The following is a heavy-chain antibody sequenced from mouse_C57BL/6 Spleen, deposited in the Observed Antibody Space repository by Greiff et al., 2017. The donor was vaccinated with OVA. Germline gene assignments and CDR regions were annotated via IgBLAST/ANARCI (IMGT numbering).Heavy chain of an antibody. V-gene: IGHV1-26*01. CDR3: ARKDAHYYGSSDY. Sequence: VQLQQSGPELVKPGASVKISCKASGYTFTDYYMNWVKQSHGKSLEWIGDINPNNGGTSYNQKFKGKATLTVDKSSSTAYMELLSLTSEDSAVYYCARKDAHYYGSSDYWGQGTTLTVSS. CDR2: INPNNGGT. D-gene: IGHD1-1*01. J-gene: IGHJ2*01. CDR1: GYTFTDYY.